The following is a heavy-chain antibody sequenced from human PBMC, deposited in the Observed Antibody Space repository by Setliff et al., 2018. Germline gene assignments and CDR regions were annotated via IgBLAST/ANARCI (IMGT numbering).Heavy chain of an antibody. D-gene: IGHD3-10*01. CDR1: GYTFTSYD. Sequence: ASVKVSCKASGYTFTSYDINWVRQATGQGLEWMGWMNPNSGNTGYAQKFQGRVTITRNTSIGTAYMELSSLRSEDTAVYYCARGLLWFGEPSWWGQGTLVTVS. V-gene: IGHV1-8*03. CDR3: ARGLLWFGEPSW. J-gene: IGHJ4*02. CDR2: MNPNSGNT.